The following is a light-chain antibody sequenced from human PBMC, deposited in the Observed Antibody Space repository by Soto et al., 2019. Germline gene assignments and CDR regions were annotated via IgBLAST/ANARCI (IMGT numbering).Light chain of an antibody. J-gene: IGKJ4*01. CDR2: KAS. V-gene: IGKV1-5*03. CDR3: QQSSRSPLT. CDR1: QSIGAS. Sequence: DIQMTQSPSTLYASVGDRVTITCRASQSIGASLAWFQQKPGKAPNLLIYKASSLESGVPSRFSGSASGTEFTLTISTLQPDDFATYHCQQSSRSPLTFGGGTKVEIK.